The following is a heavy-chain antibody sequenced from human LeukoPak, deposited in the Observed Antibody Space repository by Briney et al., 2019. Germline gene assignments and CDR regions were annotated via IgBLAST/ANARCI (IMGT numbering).Heavy chain of an antibody. Sequence: ASVKVSCKASGGTFISYAISWVRQAPGQGLEWMGRIIPIFGIANYAQKFQGRVTITADKSTSTAYMELSSLRSEDTAVYYCARVRGYYYDSSGFSLDYWGQGTLVTVSS. CDR3: ARVRGYYYDSSGFSLDY. D-gene: IGHD3-22*01. CDR1: GGTFISYA. CDR2: IIPIFGIA. V-gene: IGHV1-69*04. J-gene: IGHJ4*02.